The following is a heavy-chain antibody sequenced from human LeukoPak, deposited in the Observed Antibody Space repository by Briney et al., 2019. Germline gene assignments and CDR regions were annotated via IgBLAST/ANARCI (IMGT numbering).Heavy chain of an antibody. D-gene: IGHD6-6*01. CDR1: GYTFTSYY. CDR3: ARVDTIYSSSSEWDFDY. CDR2: INPSGGST. V-gene: IGHV1-46*01. Sequence: ASVKVSCKASGYTFTSYYMHWVRQAPGQGLEWMGIINPSGGSTSYAQKFQGRVTMTRDTSTSTVYMELSSLRSEDTAVYYCARVDTIYSSSSEWDFDYWGQGTLVTVLS. J-gene: IGHJ4*02.